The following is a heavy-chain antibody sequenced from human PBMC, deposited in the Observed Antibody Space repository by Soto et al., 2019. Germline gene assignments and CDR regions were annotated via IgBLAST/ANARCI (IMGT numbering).Heavy chain of an antibody. CDR2: IYYSGST. V-gene: IGHV4-61*01. CDR1: GGSVSSGSYY. CDR3: ARDTNYYDSSGYYGFDY. Sequence: SSETLSLTCTVSGGSVSSGSYYWSWIRQPPGKGLEWIGYIYYSGSTNYNPSLKSRVTISVDTSKNQFSLKLSSVTAADTAVYYCARDTNYYDSSGYYGFDYWGQGTLVTVSS. D-gene: IGHD3-22*01. J-gene: IGHJ4*02.